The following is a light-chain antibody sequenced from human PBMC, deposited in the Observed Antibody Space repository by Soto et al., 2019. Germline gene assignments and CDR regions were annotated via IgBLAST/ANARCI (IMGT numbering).Light chain of an antibody. CDR1: QTLSSW. CDR3: QQHNSYPFT. J-gene: IGKJ4*01. CDR2: DVS. V-gene: IGKV1-5*01. Sequence: DIQMTQSPSTLSASVGDRVTITCRASQTLSSWLAWYQQKPGKAPKLLIYDVSSLASGVPSRFSGSGSGTEFTLTISSLQPDDFATYYCQQHNSYPFTFGGGTKVEIK.